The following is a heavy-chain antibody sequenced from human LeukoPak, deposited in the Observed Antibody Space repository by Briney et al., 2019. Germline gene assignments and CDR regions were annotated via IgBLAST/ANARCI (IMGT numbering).Heavy chain of an antibody. CDR1: GFTFDDYA. CDR3: ARAGSAMAFNWFDP. Sequence: PGGSLRLSCAASGFTFDDYAMHWVRQAPGKGLEWVSGISWNSGSIGYADSVKGRFTISRDNAKNSLYLQMNSLRAEDMALYYCARAGSAMAFNWFDPWGQGTLVTVSS. V-gene: IGHV3-9*03. CDR2: ISWNSGSI. D-gene: IGHD5-18*01. J-gene: IGHJ5*02.